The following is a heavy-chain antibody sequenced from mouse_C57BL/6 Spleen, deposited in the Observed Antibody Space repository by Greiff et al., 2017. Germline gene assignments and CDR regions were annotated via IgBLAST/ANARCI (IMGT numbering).Heavy chain of an antibody. CDR2: IRLKSDNYAT. CDR3: TGLTTVVAHFDV. J-gene: IGHJ1*03. CDR1: GFTFSNYW. V-gene: IGHV6-3*01. Sequence: DVQLVESGGGLVQPGGSMKLSCVASGFTFSNYWMNWVRQSPEKGLEWVAQIRLKSDNYATHYAESVKGRFTISRDDSKSSVYLQMNNLRAEDTGIYYCTGLTTVVAHFDVWGTGTTVTVSS. D-gene: IGHD1-1*01.